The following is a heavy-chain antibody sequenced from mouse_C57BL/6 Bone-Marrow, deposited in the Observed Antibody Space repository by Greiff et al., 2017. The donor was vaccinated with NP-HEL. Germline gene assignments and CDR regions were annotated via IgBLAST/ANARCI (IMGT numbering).Heavy chain of an antibody. D-gene: IGHD1-1*01. CDR1: GYSFTGYY. J-gene: IGHJ1*03. CDR3: ARLRYGSSYGYFDV. CDR2: IYPYNGVS. V-gene: IGHV1-31*01. Sequence: EVQLQESGPELVKPGASVKISCKASGYSFTGYYMHWVKQSHGNILDWIGYIYPYNGVSSYNQKFKGKATLTVDKSSSTAYMELRSLTSEDSAVYYCARLRYGSSYGYFDVWGTGTTVTVSS.